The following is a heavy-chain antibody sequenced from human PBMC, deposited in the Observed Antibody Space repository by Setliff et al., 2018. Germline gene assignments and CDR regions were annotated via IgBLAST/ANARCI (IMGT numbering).Heavy chain of an antibody. D-gene: IGHD3-22*01. CDR1: GYSFTDYW. V-gene: IGHV5-51*01. Sequence: GESLKISCKGSGYSFTDYWIGWVRQMPGEGLEWMGIIHPSNSDTVYSPSFQGQVTISADKSISTAYLQWSSLKASDTAMYYFARRRYYDSSGYYYFDYWGQGTLVTVSS. CDR2: IHPSNSDT. J-gene: IGHJ4*02. CDR3: ARRRYYDSSGYYYFDY.